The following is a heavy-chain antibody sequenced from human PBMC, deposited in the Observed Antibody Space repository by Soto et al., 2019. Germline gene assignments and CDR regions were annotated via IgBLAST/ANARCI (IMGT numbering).Heavy chain of an antibody. CDR1: GFTFRNFW. Sequence: EVRLVESGGGLVQPGGSLRLSCPTSGFTFRNFWMHWVRQAPGKGLEWVANISPDGSEKNYVDSVKGRLTISRDNAKNSVYLQMNSLRGEETAVYYCARDRAMDDYWGQGTLVTVSP. J-gene: IGHJ4*02. CDR2: ISPDGSEK. V-gene: IGHV3-7*03. D-gene: IGHD5-18*01. CDR3: ARDRAMDDY.